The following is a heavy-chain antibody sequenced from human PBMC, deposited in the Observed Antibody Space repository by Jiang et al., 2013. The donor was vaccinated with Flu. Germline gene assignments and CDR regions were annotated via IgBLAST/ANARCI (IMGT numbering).Heavy chain of an antibody. CDR1: GDSVSSNSAA. D-gene: IGHD2-2*01. Sequence: QTLSLTCAISGDSVSSNSAAWNWIRQSPSRGLEWLGRTYYRSKWYNDYAVSVKSRITINPDTSKNQFSLQLNSVTPEDTAVYYCASSPYCSSTSCRTYNWFDPWGQGTLVTVSS. CDR3: ASSPYCSSTSCRTYNWFDP. J-gene: IGHJ5*02. V-gene: IGHV6-1*01. CDR2: TYYRSKWYN.